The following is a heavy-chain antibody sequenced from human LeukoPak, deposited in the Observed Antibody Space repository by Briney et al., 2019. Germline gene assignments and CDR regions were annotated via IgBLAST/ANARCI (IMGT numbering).Heavy chain of an antibody. CDR1: GFTFSNSW. CDR2: IKQDGSER. Sequence: PGGSLRLSCAASGFTFSNSWMKWVRQAPGKGLEWVASIKQDGSERYYVDSVKGRFTISRDNAKNSLYLQMNSLRAEDTAVYYCTKDSDWDIDYWGQGTLVTVSS. J-gene: IGHJ4*02. V-gene: IGHV3-7*03. D-gene: IGHD6-19*01. CDR3: TKDSDWDIDY.